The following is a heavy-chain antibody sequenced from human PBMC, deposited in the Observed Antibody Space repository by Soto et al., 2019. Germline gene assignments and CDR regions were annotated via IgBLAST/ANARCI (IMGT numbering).Heavy chain of an antibody. Sequence: SETLSLTCTVSGGSISSGGYYWSWIRQHPGKGLEWIGYIYYSGSTYYNPSLKSRVTISVDTSKNQFSLKLSSVTAADTAVYYCARVRARITMIVVDNRFDPWGQGTLVTVSS. V-gene: IGHV4-31*03. CDR1: GGSISSGGYY. CDR3: ARVRARITMIVVDNRFDP. J-gene: IGHJ5*02. CDR2: IYYSGST. D-gene: IGHD3-22*01.